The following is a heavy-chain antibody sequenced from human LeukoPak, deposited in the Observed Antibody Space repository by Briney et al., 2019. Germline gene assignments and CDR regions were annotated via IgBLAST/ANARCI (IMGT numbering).Heavy chain of an antibody. J-gene: IGHJ4*02. CDR3: ARDRHKYNYDGSGYPPY. V-gene: IGHV1-2*02. CDR2: INPNSGGT. Sequence: ASVTVSCKASGYSLAGYYIHWVRQAPGQGLEWMGWINPNSGGTNYAQKFQGRVTMTRVTSISTAYMELSSLRAEDTAVYYCARDRHKYNYDGSGYPPYWGQGTLVTVSS. D-gene: IGHD3-22*01. CDR1: GYSLAGYY.